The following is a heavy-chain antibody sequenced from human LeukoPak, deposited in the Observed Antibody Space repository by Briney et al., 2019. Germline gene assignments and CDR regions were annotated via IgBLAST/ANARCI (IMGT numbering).Heavy chain of an antibody. CDR2: ISSSSSYI. CDR3: ARDRGQQPVDY. D-gene: IGHD6-13*01. Sequence: GRSLRLSCAASGFTFSIYSMNWVRQAPGKGLEWVSSISSSSSYIYYADSVKGGFTTTRDNAKNSLNLQMNSLRAEDTAVYYCARDRGQQPVDYWGQGTLVTVSS. J-gene: IGHJ4*02. CDR1: GFTFSIYS. V-gene: IGHV3-21*01.